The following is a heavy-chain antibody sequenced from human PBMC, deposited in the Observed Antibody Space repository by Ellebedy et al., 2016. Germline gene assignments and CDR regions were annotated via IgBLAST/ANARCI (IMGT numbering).Heavy chain of an antibody. Sequence: SETLSLXCTVSGGSFSNWYWSWIRQPAGKGLEWIGRTFNSANTYYNPSLKSRVTLSLDRPRNQFSLSLSSVTAADTAVYYCARGDPEGNFDVWGQGTVVTVSS. CDR1: GGSFSNWY. D-gene: IGHD1-1*01. J-gene: IGHJ3*01. CDR3: ARGDPEGNFDV. V-gene: IGHV4-4*07. CDR2: TFNSANT.